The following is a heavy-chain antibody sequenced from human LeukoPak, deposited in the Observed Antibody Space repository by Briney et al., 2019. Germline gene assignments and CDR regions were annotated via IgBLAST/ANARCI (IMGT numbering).Heavy chain of an antibody. CDR3: ARVRDYGDYVTLDAFDI. CDR1: GFTFSSYA. J-gene: IGHJ3*02. CDR2: YSGTNSNT. Sequence: GGSLRLSCAASGFTFSSYAMTWVRQAPGKGLEWVSAYSGTNSNTYYADSVKGRFTISRDNSKNTLYLQMNSLRAEDTAVYYCARVRDYGDYVTLDAFDIWGQGTMVTVSS. V-gene: IGHV3-23*01. D-gene: IGHD4-17*01.